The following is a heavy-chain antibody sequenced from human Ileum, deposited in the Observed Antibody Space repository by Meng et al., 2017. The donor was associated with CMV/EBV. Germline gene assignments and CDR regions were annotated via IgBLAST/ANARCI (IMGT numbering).Heavy chain of an antibody. V-gene: IGHV3-23*01. J-gene: IGHJ3*01. CDR1: GFSSSTFT. CDR3: AEGVTSSAPYRAFDL. CDR2: FDVNGGGAT. Sequence: GGFLRPSGAASGFSSSTFTMGWVRQVPGKGLEWVPTFDVNGGGATYYTDYVKGRFTIARDTTENALYLQMINLRIDDTAIYYCAEGVTSSAPYRAFDLLGQGTMVTVSS. D-gene: IGHD3-22*01.